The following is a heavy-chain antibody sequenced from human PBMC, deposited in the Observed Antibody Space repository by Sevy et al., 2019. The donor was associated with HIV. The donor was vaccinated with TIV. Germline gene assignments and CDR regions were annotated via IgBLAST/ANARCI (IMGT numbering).Heavy chain of an antibody. CDR2: IKQDGSEI. CDR1: GFTFSSNW. V-gene: IGHV3-7*01. CDR3: ARERGISFIVGATTGAFDI. J-gene: IGHJ3*02. Sequence: GRSLRLSCAASGFTFSSNWMSWVRQAPGKGLEWVANIKQDGSEIYYVDSVKGRFTISRDNAKNSLYLQMSSLRAEDTAVYYCARERGISFIVGATTGAFDIWGQGTMVTVSS. D-gene: IGHD1-26*01.